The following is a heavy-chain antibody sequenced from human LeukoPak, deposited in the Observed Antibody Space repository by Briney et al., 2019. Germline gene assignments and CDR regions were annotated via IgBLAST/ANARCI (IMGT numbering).Heavy chain of an antibody. CDR2: IYHSGST. CDR3: ASEGSSWYSPVDY. Sequence: PSETLSLTCTVSGYSISSGYYWGWIRQPPGKGLEWIGSIYHSGSTYYNPSLKSRVTISVDTSKNQFSLKLSSVTAADTAVYYCASEGSSWYSPVDYWGQGTLVTVSP. V-gene: IGHV4-38-2*02. D-gene: IGHD6-13*01. J-gene: IGHJ4*02. CDR1: GYSISSGYY.